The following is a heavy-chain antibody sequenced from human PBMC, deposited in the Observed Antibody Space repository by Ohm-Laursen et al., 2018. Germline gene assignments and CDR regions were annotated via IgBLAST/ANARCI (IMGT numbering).Heavy chain of an antibody. D-gene: IGHD1-26*01. J-gene: IGHJ3*02. V-gene: IGHV1-2*02. CDR3: ASSWATRDAFDI. Sequence: GRVTMTRDTSISTAYMELSSLRSDDTAVYYCASSWATRDAFDIWGQGTMVTVSS.